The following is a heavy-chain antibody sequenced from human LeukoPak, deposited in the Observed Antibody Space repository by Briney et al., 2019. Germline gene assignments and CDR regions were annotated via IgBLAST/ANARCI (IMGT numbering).Heavy chain of an antibody. CDR1: GYTFTYRY. D-gene: IGHD5-18*01. CDR3: ATTTVGYSYGVGFYYYMDV. V-gene: IGHV1-45*02. J-gene: IGHJ6*03. CDR2: ITPFNGNT. Sequence: ASVKVSCKASGYTFTYRYLHWVRQAPGQALEWMGWITPFNGNTNYAQKFQDRVTMTEDTSTDTAYMELSSLRSEDTAVYYCATTTVGYSYGVGFYYYMDVWGKGTTVTVSS.